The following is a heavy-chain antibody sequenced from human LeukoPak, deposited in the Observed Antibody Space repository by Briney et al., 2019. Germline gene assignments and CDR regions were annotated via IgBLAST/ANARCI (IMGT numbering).Heavy chain of an antibody. J-gene: IGHJ4*02. CDR1: GFTFSNYA. CDR3: ARDPPHRFTMIEKDS. D-gene: IGHD3-22*01. V-gene: IGHV3-7*01. CDR2: INEDGRHK. Sequence: GGSLRLSCAASGFTFSNYAMHWVRQAPGKGLEWVANINEDGRHKNYLDSVKGRFTISRDNTKNSMYLQMNSLRAEDTAVYYCARDPPHRFTMIEKDSWGQGILVTVSS.